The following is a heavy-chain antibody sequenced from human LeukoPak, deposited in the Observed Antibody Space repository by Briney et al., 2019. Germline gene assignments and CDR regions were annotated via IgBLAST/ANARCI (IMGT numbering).Heavy chain of an antibody. V-gene: IGHV5-51*01. CDR1: GCHFTSYW. D-gene: IGHD2-15*01. Sequence: GESLKISCKGSGCHFTSYWIGWVRQLPGKGLERMGIIYPGDSDTRYSPSFQGQVTISADKSISTAYLQWSSLKASDTAMYYCARRLLGYCSGGSCEYYFDYWGQGTLVTVSS. J-gene: IGHJ4*02. CDR3: ARRLLGYCSGGSCEYYFDY. CDR2: IYPGDSDT.